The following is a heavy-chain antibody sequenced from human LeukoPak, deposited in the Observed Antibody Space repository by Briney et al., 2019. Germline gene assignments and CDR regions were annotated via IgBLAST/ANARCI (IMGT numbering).Heavy chain of an antibody. CDR2: IKQDGSEK. V-gene: IGHV3-7*01. CDR3: ARRPESMVRGVIAYYFDY. Sequence: GGSLRLSCAASGFTISSYWMNWVRQAPGKGLEWVANIKQDGSEKKYVDSVKGRFTISRDNAKNSLYLQMNSLRAEDTAVYYCARRPESMVRGVIAYYFDYWGQGTLVTVSS. CDR1: GFTISSYW. D-gene: IGHD3-10*01. J-gene: IGHJ4*02.